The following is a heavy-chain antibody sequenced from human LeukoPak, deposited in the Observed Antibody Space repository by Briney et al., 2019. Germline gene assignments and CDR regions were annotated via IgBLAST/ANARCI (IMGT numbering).Heavy chain of an antibody. V-gene: IGHV3-7*01. J-gene: IGHJ4*02. D-gene: IGHD5-18*01. CDR2: IKEDGSKK. Sequence: HPGGSLRLSCAASGFTFSSYWMSWVRQAPGKGLEWVANIKEDGSKKYYVDSAKGRFTISRDNTKNSLYLQMNSLRAEDTAVYYCARDRWGYSYGGDWGQGTLVTVSS. CDR3: ARDRWGYSYGGD. CDR1: GFTFSSYW.